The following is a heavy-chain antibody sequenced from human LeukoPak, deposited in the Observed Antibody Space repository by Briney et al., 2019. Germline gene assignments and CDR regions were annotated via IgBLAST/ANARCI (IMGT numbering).Heavy chain of an antibody. D-gene: IGHD1-26*01. J-gene: IGHJ1*01. CDR3: ARGEYSGSREYFQH. CDR2: IYTSGST. V-gene: IGHV4-4*07. CDR1: GGSISSYY. Sequence: SETLSLTCTVSGGSISSYYWSWIRQPARKGLEWIGRIYTSGSTNYNPSLKSRVTMSVDTSKNQFSLKLSSVTAADTAVYYCARGEYSGSREYFQHWGQGTLVTVSS.